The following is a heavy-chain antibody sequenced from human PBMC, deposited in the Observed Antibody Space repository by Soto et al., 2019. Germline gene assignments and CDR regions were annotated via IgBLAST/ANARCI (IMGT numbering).Heavy chain of an antibody. D-gene: IGHD3-3*01. CDR3: ARERFLEWLSTTNYYYYGMDV. J-gene: IGHJ6*02. Sequence: ASVKVSCKASGYTFTGYHMHWVRQAPGQGLEWMGWINPNSGGTNYAQKFQGRVTMTRDTSISTAYMELSRLRSDDTAVYYCARERFLEWLSTTNYYYYGMDVWGQGTTVTVSS. CDR2: INPNSGGT. V-gene: IGHV1-2*02. CDR1: GYTFTGYH.